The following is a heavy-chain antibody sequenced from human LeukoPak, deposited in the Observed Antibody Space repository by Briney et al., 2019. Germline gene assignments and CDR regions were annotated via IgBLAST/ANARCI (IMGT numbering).Heavy chain of an antibody. D-gene: IGHD3-22*01. CDR3: TTGGVYYDTSGLRGLIDY. V-gene: IGHV3-15*01. CDR1: GFTFSNAW. J-gene: IGHJ4*02. CDR2: IKSKGDGGTT. Sequence: PGGSLRLSCAASGFTFSNAWMSWVRQAPGKGLEWVGRIKSKGDGGTTDYAAPVKGRFTISRDDSKNTLSLQMNSLKTEDTAVYYCTTGGVYYDTSGLRGLIDYWGQGTLVTVSS.